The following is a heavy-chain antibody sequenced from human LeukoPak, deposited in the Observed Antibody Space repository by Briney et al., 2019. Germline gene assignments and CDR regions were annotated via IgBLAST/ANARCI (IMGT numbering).Heavy chain of an antibody. CDR1: GGSISSYY. CDR3: AREISMTVGGGAFDI. J-gene: IGHJ3*02. CDR2: VYATGRT. D-gene: IGHD3-22*01. Sequence: SETLSLTCTVSGGSISSYYWSWIRQPAGKGLEWIGRVYATGRTDYNPSLKSRITMSVDTSKNQFSLKLNLVTAADTAVYYCAREISMTVGGGAFDIWGQGTMVTVSS. V-gene: IGHV4-4*07.